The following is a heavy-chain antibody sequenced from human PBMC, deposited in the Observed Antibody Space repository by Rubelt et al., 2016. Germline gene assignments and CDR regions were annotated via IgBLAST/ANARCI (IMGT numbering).Heavy chain of an antibody. Sequence: GGGSAQTGGSLRLSCAGSGFTFSSFAMSWVRQAPGKGLEWVCYITSGGGMWYADSVKGRFTISRDNAENSLNLQMNSLRDEDTAIYYCARDTAYAFDIWGQGTMLTVSS. V-gene: IGHV3-48*02. J-gene: IGHJ3*02. CDR1: GFTFSSFA. CDR3: ARDTAYAFDI. CDR2: ITSGGGM. D-gene: IGHD2-21*02.